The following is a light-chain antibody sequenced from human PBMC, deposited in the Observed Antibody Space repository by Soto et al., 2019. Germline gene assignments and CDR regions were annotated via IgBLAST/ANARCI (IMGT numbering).Light chain of an antibody. CDR2: GAS. CDR1: QSVSNTY. V-gene: IGKV3-20*01. Sequence: EIVLTQSPGTLSLSPGERATLSCRASQSVSNTYLVWYQQKPGQAPRLVIYGASSRANGIPDRFSGSVSGTDFTLTISRLEPEDFAVYYCQQYGGSPITFGQGTRLEIK. CDR3: QQYGGSPIT. J-gene: IGKJ5*01.